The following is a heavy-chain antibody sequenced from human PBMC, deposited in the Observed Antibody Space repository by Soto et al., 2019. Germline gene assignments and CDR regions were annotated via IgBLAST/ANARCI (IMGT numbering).Heavy chain of an antibody. V-gene: IGHV3-21*01. CDR3: ARGSQNFWMREDAFDI. Sequence: EVQLVESGGGQVKPGGSLRLSCAASGFSFSTYSMNWVRQAPGKGLEGVSSIHSSSRYIYYADSVKGRFTISRDNAKNSLFLQMSSLRAEDTAVYYCARGSQNFWMREDAFDIWGQGTMVSVSS. D-gene: IGHD3-3*01. J-gene: IGHJ3*02. CDR1: GFSFSTYS. CDR2: IHSSSRYI.